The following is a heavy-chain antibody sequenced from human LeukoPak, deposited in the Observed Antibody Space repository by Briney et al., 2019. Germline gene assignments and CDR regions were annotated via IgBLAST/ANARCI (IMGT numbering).Heavy chain of an antibody. J-gene: IGHJ5*02. Sequence: PGGSLRLSCAASGFTFSSYQMNWVRQAPGKGLEWVSSISSSSSYIYYADSVKGRFTISRDNAKNSLYLQMNSLRAEDTAVYYCAFSSRGFDPWGQGTLVTVSS. D-gene: IGHD6-13*01. CDR3: AFSSRGFDP. CDR1: GFTFSSYQ. V-gene: IGHV3-21*01. CDR2: ISSSSSYI.